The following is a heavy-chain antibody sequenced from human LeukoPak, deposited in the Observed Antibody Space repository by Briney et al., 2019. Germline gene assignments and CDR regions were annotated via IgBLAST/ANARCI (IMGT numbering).Heavy chain of an antibody. V-gene: IGHV3-7*04. J-gene: IGHJ4*02. CDR1: GFTFSTYW. CDR2: IKEDGSAT. CDR3: ARDSPGYLAYDS. Sequence: GGSLRLSGAASGFTFSTYWMTWVRQAPGKGPEWVANIKEDGSATYVDSVKGRFTISRDNAKKSLYLQMNSLRAEDTAVYYCARDSPGYLAYDSWGQGTLVTVSS. D-gene: IGHD1-1*01.